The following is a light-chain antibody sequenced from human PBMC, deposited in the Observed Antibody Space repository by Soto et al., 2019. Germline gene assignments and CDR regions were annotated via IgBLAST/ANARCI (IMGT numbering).Light chain of an antibody. J-gene: IGKJ1*01. V-gene: IGKV3-20*01. Sequence: EVVLTQSPGTLSLSPGERATLACRASNSVSNYVAWYQQKSGQPPRLLIYGASSRASGIPDRFSGSGSGTDFTLTISRVEPEDFALYYCQQYGSSLTFGLGTKVDIK. CDR3: QQYGSSLT. CDR2: GAS. CDR1: NSVSNY.